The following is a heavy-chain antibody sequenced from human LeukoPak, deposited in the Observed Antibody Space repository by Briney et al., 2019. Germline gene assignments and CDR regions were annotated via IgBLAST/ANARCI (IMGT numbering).Heavy chain of an antibody. Sequence: SGTLSLTCAVSGGSISSSNWWSWVRQPPGKGLEWIGEIYHSGSTNYNPSLKSRVTISVDKSKNQFSLKLSSVTAADTAVYYCARRTGPDPTYTQPPIGFDYWGQGTLVTVSS. CDR1: GGSISSSNW. CDR3: ARRTGPDPTYTQPPIGFDY. V-gene: IGHV4-4*02. J-gene: IGHJ4*02. D-gene: IGHD3-16*01. CDR2: IYHSGST.